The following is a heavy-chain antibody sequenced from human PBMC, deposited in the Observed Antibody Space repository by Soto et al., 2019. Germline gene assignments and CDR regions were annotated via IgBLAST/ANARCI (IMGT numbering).Heavy chain of an antibody. V-gene: IGHV4-34*01. CDR1: GGSFSGYY. Sequence: PSETLSLTCAVYGGSFSGYYWSWIRQPPGKGLEWIGEINHSGSTNYNPSLKSRVTISVDTSKNQFSLKLSSVTAADTAVYYCARGLIYYDSSGYYYYYGMDVWGQGTTVTVSS. D-gene: IGHD3-22*01. CDR2: INHSGST. CDR3: ARGLIYYDSSGYYYYYGMDV. J-gene: IGHJ6*02.